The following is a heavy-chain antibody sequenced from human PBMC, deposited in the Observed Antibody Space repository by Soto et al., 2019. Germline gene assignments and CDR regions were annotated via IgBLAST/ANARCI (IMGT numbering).Heavy chain of an antibody. Sequence: SETLSLTCTVSGGSISSSSYYWGWIRQPPGKGLEWIGSIYYSGSTYYNPSLKSRVTISVDTSKNQFSLKLSSVTAADTAVYYCARQLVVPAATKGNWFDPWGQGTLVTVSS. V-gene: IGHV4-39*01. J-gene: IGHJ5*02. D-gene: IGHD2-2*01. CDR3: ARQLVVPAATKGNWFDP. CDR1: GGSISSSSYY. CDR2: IYYSGST.